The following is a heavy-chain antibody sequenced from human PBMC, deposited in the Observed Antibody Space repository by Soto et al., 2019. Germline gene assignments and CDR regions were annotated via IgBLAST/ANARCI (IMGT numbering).Heavy chain of an antibody. V-gene: IGHV4-31*03. Sequence: SETLSLTCTVSGGSIRSGGFYWSWIRQHPGRGLEWIGYIYYSGSTSYNPSLKSRVTISVDTSKNQFSLNLSSVTAADTAVYYSAVYYCEKDQHHRDRLAVWGQGTLVPGSS. CDR2: IYYSGST. CDR1: GGSIRSGGFY. J-gene: IGHJ1*01. D-gene: IGHD3-22*01. CDR3: AVYYCEKDQHHRDRLAV.